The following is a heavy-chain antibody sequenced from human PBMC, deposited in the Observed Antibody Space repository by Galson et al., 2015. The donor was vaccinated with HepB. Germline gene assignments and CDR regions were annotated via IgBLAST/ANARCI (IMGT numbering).Heavy chain of an antibody. CDR2: IIPIFGTA. D-gene: IGHD6-19*01. J-gene: IGHJ4*02. Sequence: SVKVSCKASGGTFSSYAISWVRQAPGQGLEWMGGIIPIFGTANYAQKFQGRVTITADESTSTAYMELSSLRSEDTAVYYCASDKEGLEGGWYHDYWGQGTLVTVSS. CDR1: GGTFSSYA. V-gene: IGHV1-69*13. CDR3: ASDKEGLEGGWYHDY.